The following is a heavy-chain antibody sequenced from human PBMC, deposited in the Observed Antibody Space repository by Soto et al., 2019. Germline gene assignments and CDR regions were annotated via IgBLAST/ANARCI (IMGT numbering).Heavy chain of an antibody. CDR2: MYYSGST. J-gene: IGHJ4*02. CDR1: GGSISSPDYL. V-gene: IGHV4-39*07. CDR3: ARVPDY. D-gene: IGHD2-2*01. Sequence: SETLSLTCTVSGGSISSPDYLWGWIRQPPGKGLEWIGNMYYSGSTYYNPSLKSRVTISVDTSRNQFSLKLSSVTAADTAVYYCARVPDYWGQGTLVTVSS.